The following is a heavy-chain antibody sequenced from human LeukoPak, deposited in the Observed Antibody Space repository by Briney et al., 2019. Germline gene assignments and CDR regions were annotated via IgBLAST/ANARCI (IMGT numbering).Heavy chain of an antibody. CDR3: ARDSYSSSSYYFDY. Sequence: GGSLRLSCTVSGFTVSSNSMSWVRQAPGKGLEWVSFIYSGTIHYSDSVKGRFTISRDNSKNTLYLQMNSLRAEDTAVYYCARDSYSSSSYYFDYWGQGTLVTVSS. D-gene: IGHD6-13*01. V-gene: IGHV3-53*01. CDR2: IYSGTI. CDR1: GFTVSSNS. J-gene: IGHJ4*02.